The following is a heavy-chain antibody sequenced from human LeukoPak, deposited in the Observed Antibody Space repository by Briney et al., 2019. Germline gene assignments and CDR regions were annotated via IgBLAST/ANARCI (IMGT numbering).Heavy chain of an antibody. CDR2: ISAYNGNT. Sequence: ASVKVSCKASGYTFTSYGISWVRQAPGQGLEWMGWISAYNGNTNYAQKLQGRVTVTTDTSTSTAYMELRSLRSDDTAVYYCAYTGIAVAGSEGDYYYYMDVWGKGTTVTVSS. CDR3: AYTGIAVAGSEGDYYYYMDV. V-gene: IGHV1-18*01. D-gene: IGHD6-19*01. J-gene: IGHJ6*03. CDR1: GYTFTSYG.